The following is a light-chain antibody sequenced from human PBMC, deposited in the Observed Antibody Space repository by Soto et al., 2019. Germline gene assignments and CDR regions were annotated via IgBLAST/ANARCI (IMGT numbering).Light chain of an antibody. CDR3: SSYTSSSTQV. V-gene: IGLV2-14*03. CDR2: DVS. CDR1: SSDVGGYNY. J-gene: IGLJ1*01. Sequence: QSALTQPASVSGSPGQSITISCTGTSSDVGGYNYASWYQQHPGKAPKLTIYDVSRRPSGISNRFSGSKSGNTASLTISGLQAEDEADYYCSSYTSSSTQVFGTGTKVTVL.